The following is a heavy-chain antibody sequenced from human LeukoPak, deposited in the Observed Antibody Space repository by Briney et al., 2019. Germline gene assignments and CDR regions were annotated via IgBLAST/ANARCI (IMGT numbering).Heavy chain of an antibody. CDR2: VSGSGDRT. J-gene: IGHJ4*02. V-gene: IGHV3-23*01. D-gene: IGHD6-13*01. CDR3: AKDLINRIEAVGPIDY. Sequence: GGSLRLSCAASGFSFTTYAMSWVRQAPGKGLEWVSTVSGSGDRTFYADSVKGRFTISKDNTKKILYLQMSSLRAEDTAVYYCAKDLINRIEAVGPIDYWGQGTLVTVSS. CDR1: GFSFTTYA.